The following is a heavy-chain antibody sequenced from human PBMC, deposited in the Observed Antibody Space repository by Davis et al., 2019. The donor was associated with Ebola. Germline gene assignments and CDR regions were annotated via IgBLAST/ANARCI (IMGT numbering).Heavy chain of an antibody. CDR3: ARGHTYGRWDDWFDP. CDR2: INPNSGGT. J-gene: IGHJ5*02. CDR1: GYTFTGYY. Sequence: AASVKVSCKASGYTFTGYYMHWVRQAPGQGLEWMGRINPNSGGTNYAQKFQGRVTMTRDTSISTAYMELSRLRSDDTAVYYCARGHTYGRWDDWFDPWGQGTLVTASS. D-gene: IGHD5-18*01. V-gene: IGHV1-2*06.